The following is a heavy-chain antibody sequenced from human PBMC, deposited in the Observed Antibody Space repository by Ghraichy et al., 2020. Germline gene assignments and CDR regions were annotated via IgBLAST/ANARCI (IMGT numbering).Heavy chain of an antibody. V-gene: IGHV3-49*04. CDR3: CRSRVEGATLLRRANRSYYFDL. Sequence: GGSLRLSCTTSGFSVGDYPMTWVRQAPGKGLEWVGFIASERNGGTTEYAASLKGRFTISRDGSGNIVYLQMNNLATEDTATYYCCRSRVEGATLLRRANRSYYFDLWGQGTLVAVSS. CDR2: IASERNGGTT. D-gene: IGHD1-26*01. CDR1: GFSVGDYP. J-gene: IGHJ4*02.